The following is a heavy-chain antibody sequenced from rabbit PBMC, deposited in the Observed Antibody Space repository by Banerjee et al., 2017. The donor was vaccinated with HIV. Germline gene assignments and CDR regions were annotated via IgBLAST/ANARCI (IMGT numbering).Heavy chain of an antibody. D-gene: IGHD4-1*01. CDR3: ARDGSGWGANFNL. V-gene: IGHV1S47*01. J-gene: IGHJ4*01. CDR2: IYSSNGDK. Sequence: QEQLVESGGGLVQPEGSLTLTCKASGSDISSNAMCWVRQAPGKGLELIACIYSSNGDKWYASWAKGRFTISKTASTTVTLQMTSLTAADTATYFCARDGSGWGANFNLWGPGTLVTVS. CDR1: GSDISSNA.